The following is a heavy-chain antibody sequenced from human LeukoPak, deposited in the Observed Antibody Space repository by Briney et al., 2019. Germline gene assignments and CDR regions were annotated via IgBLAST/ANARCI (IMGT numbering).Heavy chain of an antibody. CDR1: GFTFSSYA. D-gene: IGHD4-11*01. CDR2: ISGSGGST. CDR3: ARGARLQPMGEF. V-gene: IGHV3-23*01. Sequence: GGSLRLSCAASGFTFSSYAMSWVRQAPGKGLERVSGISGSGGSTFYVDSVKGRFTISRDNSKNTLYLQMNSLRVEDTALYYCARGARLQPMGEFWGQGTLVTVSS. J-gene: IGHJ4*02.